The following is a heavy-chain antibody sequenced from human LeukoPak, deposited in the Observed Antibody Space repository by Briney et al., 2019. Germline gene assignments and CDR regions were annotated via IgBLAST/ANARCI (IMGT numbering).Heavy chain of an antibody. J-gene: IGHJ3*02. CDR1: GGTFSSYA. Sequence: ASVKVSCKASGGTFSSYAITWVRQAPGQGLEWMGGIIPMFGTTNFAQKFQGRVTITADESTSTAYMELSSLRSDDTAVYYCARYARSSGWYSRSIYAFDIWGQGTMVTVSS. D-gene: IGHD6-19*01. V-gene: IGHV1-69*13. CDR2: IIPMFGTT. CDR3: ARYARSSGWYSRSIYAFDI.